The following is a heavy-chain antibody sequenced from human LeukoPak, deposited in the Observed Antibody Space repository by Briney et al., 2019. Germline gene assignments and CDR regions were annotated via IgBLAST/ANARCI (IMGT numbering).Heavy chain of an antibody. CDR2: IIPIFGTA. CDR3: AREVSNYGVYYHYYMDV. J-gene: IGHJ6*03. CDR1: GGTFSSYA. V-gene: IGHV1-69*05. Sequence: ASVKVSCKASGGTFSSYAISWVRQAPGQGLEWMGRIIPIFGTANYAQKFQGRVTITTDESTSTAYMELSSLRSEDTAVYYCAREVSNYGVYYHYYMDVWGKGTTVTVSS. D-gene: IGHD4-11*01.